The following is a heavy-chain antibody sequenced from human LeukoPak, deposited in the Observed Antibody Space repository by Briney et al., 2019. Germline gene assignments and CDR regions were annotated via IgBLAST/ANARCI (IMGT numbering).Heavy chain of an antibody. CDR1: GLTVRTSS. D-gene: IGHD2-2*01. CDR2: MYSSGST. Sequence: GGSLRLSCATSGLTVRTSSMSWVRQAPGKGLEWFAVMYSSGSTYYEDSVNGRCTISRDTSKSSMYLQMDHLRAEDTAVYYCASAREYCINSNCYEYFQDWGQGTLVTVSS. J-gene: IGHJ1*01. V-gene: IGHV3-53*01. CDR3: ASAREYCINSNCYEYFQD.